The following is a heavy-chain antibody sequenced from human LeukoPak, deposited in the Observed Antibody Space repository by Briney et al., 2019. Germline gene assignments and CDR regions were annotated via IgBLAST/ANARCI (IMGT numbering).Heavy chain of an antibody. J-gene: IGHJ5*02. CDR2: INHSGST. V-gene: IGHV4-34*01. CDR1: GGSFSGYY. CDR3: ARHDIVVVPAAMGPEKNWFDP. D-gene: IGHD2-2*01. Sequence: SETLSLTCAVYGGSFSGYYWSWIRQPPGMGLEWIGEINHSGSTNYNPSLKSRVTISVDTSKNQFSLKLSSVTAADTAVYYCARHDIVVVPAAMGPEKNWFDPWGQGTLVTVSS.